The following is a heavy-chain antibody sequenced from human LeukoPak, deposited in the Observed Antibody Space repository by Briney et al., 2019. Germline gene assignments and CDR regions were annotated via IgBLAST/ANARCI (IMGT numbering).Heavy chain of an antibody. Sequence: PSETLSLTCTVSGGSISTYYWSWIRQPPGKGLEWIGHIYYSGSTNYNPSLKSRVIISVDTSKNQFSLRLSSMTAADTAVYYCARVHPVGYVNYWGQGTLVTVSS. CDR1: GGSISTYY. V-gene: IGHV4-59*01. CDR2: IYYSGST. CDR3: ARVHPVGYVNY. J-gene: IGHJ4*02. D-gene: IGHD5-12*01.